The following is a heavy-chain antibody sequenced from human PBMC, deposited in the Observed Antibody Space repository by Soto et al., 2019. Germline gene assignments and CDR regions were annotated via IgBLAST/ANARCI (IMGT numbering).Heavy chain of an antibody. V-gene: IGHV3-30*18. CDR1: TVTFSSYN. D-gene: IGHD3-22*01. Sequence: VGSLRLSCAASTVTFSSYNMNCFRQAPGKGLEWVAVISYDGSNKYYADSVKGRFTISRDNSKNTLYLQMNSLRAEDTAVYYCAKLSGADSSGYFWAFDIWGQGTMVTVSS. J-gene: IGHJ3*02. CDR3: AKLSGADSSGYFWAFDI. CDR2: ISYDGSNK.